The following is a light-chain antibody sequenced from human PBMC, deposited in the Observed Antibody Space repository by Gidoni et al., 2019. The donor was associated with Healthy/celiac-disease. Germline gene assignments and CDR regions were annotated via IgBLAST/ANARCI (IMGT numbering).Light chain of an antibody. Sequence: EIVLTQSPATLSLSPGERATLSCRASQSVSSYLAWYQQKPGQAPRLLIYDASNRATGIPARFSGSGSGTVFTLTISRLEPEYFAVYYCQQRSNWPRTFGQGTKVEIK. CDR3: QQRSNWPRT. V-gene: IGKV3-11*01. CDR1: QSVSSY. CDR2: DAS. J-gene: IGKJ1*01.